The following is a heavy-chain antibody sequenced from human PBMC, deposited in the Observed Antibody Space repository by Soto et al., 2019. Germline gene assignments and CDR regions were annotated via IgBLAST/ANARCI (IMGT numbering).Heavy chain of an antibody. V-gene: IGHV1-18*01. CDR2: ISAYNGNT. J-gene: IGHJ6*02. Sequence: ASVKVSCKASGYTFTSYGISWVRQAPGQGLEWMGWISAYNGNTNYAQKLQGRVTMTTDTSTSTAYMELRSLRSDDTAVYYCARDAYGTSYYYYGMDVWGQGTTVTV. D-gene: IGHD3-10*01. CDR3: ARDAYGTSYYYYGMDV. CDR1: GYTFTSYG.